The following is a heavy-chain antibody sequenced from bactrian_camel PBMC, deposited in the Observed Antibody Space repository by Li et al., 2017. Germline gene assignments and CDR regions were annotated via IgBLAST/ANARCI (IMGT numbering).Heavy chain of an antibody. J-gene: IGHJ6*01. CDR3: AAASSGSWYSLLHPAAFAY. CDR2: IEDGGGTG. V-gene: IGHV3S1*01. Sequence: HVQLVESGGGSVQAGGSLRLSCAASGFTFSSYWIYWVRQAPGKGLEWVSGIEDGGGTGFYQDSLKGRFTISRDNAKNTLYLQMNSLNPEDTAMYYCAAASSGSWYSLLHPAAFAYWGQGTQVTVS. D-gene: IGHD2*01. CDR1: GFTFSSYW.